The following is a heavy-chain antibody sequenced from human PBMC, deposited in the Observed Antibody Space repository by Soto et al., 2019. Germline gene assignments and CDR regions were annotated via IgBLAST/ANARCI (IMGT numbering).Heavy chain of an antibody. Sequence: QVQLQESGPGLVKPSQTLSLTCTVSGDSFSSADYKWSWIRQPPGKGLEWIGYIYYSGYTYNNPPLNSRLTNSVDTSKNQFFLKLSSVTAADTAVYYWARSSDYVDFDYWGHGTLVTVS. CDR1: GDSFSSADYK. J-gene: IGHJ4*01. D-gene: IGHD4-17*01. CDR3: ARSSDYVDFDY. V-gene: IGHV4-30-4*01. CDR2: IYYSGYT.